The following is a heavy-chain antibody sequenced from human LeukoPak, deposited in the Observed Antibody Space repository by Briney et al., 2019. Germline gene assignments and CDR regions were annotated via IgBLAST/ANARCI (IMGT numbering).Heavy chain of an antibody. D-gene: IGHD3-22*01. Sequence: QPSETLSLTCTVSGGSISSGSYYWSWIRQPAGKGLEWIGRIYTSGSTNYNPSLRSRVTISVDTSKNQFSPKLSSVTASDTAVYYCARDAPYYFDSSGYYDYWGQGTLVTVSS. J-gene: IGHJ4*02. CDR2: IYTSGST. CDR1: GGSISSGSYY. V-gene: IGHV4-61*02. CDR3: ARDAPYYFDSSGYYDY.